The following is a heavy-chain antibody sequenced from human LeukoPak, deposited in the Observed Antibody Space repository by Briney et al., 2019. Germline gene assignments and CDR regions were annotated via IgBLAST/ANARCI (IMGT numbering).Heavy chain of an antibody. D-gene: IGHD6-19*01. J-gene: IGHJ4*02. CDR3: ARGVAVAQPYYFDY. CDR1: GFTVSSNY. CDR2: IYSGGST. V-gene: IGHV3-66*01. Sequence: GGSLRLSCAASGFTVSSNYMSWVRQAPGKGLEWVSVIYSGGSTYYADSVKGRFTISRDNAKNSLYLQMNSLRAEDTAVYYCARGVAVAQPYYFDYWGQGALVTVSS.